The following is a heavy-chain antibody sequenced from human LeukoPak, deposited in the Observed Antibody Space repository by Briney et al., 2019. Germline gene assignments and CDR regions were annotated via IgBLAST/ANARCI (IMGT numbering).Heavy chain of an antibody. J-gene: IGHJ6*03. CDR2: IYTSGST. CDR1: GGSISGNY. V-gene: IGHV4-4*07. Sequence: SGTLSLTCTVAGGSISGNYWSWIRQPAGKGLEWIGRIYTSGSTNYNPSLKSRVTMSVDTSKNQFSLKLSSVTAADTPVYYCAREYCSSTSCFHYNYYYYMDVLGKGTTVTVSS. D-gene: IGHD2-2*01. CDR3: AREYCSSTSCFHYNYYYYMDV.